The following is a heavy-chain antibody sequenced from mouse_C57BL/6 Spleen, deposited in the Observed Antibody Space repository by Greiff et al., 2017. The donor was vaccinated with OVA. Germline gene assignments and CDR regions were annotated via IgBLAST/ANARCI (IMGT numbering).Heavy chain of an antibody. V-gene: IGHV1-5*01. D-gene: IGHD1-1*01. Sequence: VQLQQSGTVLARPGASVKMSCKTSGYTFTSYWMHWVKQRPGQGLEWIGAIYPGNSDTSYNQKFKGKAKLTAVTSASTAYMELSSLTNEDSAVYYCTRRRTVVAPLFDYWGQGTTLTVSS. CDR3: TRRRTVVAPLFDY. CDR2: IYPGNSDT. CDR1: GYTFTSYW. J-gene: IGHJ2*01.